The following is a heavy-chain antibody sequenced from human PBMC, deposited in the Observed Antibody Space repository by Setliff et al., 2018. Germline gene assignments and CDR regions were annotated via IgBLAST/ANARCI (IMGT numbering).Heavy chain of an antibody. Sequence: SETLSLTCAVYGGSFSGYYWSWIRQPPGKGLEWIGDINHSGSTYYNPSLKSRVTISVDTSKNQFSLKLSSVTAADSAIYYCARVPPQCYFDYWGQGTPVTAPQ. D-gene: IGHD6-19*01. CDR3: ARVPPQCYFDY. V-gene: IGHV4-34*01. CDR1: GGSFSGYY. CDR2: INHSGST. J-gene: IGHJ4*02.